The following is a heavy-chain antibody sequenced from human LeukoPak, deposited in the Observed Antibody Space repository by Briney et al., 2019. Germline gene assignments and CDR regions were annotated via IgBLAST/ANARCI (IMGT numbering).Heavy chain of an antibody. D-gene: IGHD3-10*01. CDR3: ARNGEYYYDSRNYSALDY. CDR2: INPSGGST. J-gene: IGHJ4*02. Sequence: ASVKVSCKASGYTFTSYYMHWGRQAPGQGLEWMGIINPSGGSTSCAQNFQGRVTMTRDTSTSTVYMEVSSLRSEDTDVYYCARNGEYYYDSRNYSALDYWGQGTMVTVSS. CDR1: GYTFTSYY. V-gene: IGHV1-46*01.